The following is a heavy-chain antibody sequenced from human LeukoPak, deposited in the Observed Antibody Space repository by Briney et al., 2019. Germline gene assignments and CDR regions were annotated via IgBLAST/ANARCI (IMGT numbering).Heavy chain of an antibody. D-gene: IGHD6-19*01. CDR3: AKAVAGINYMDV. V-gene: IGHV3-30*02. Sequence: GGSLRLSCAASGFTFSSYGMHWVRQAPGKGLEWVAFIRYDGSNKYYADSVKGRFTISRDDSKNTLYLQMNSLRAEDTAVYYCAKAVAGINYMDVWGKGTTVTVSS. J-gene: IGHJ6*03. CDR1: GFTFSSYG. CDR2: IRYDGSNK.